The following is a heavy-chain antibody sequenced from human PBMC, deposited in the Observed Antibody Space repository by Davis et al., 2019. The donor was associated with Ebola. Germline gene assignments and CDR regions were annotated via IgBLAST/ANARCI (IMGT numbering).Heavy chain of an antibody. CDR2: IKQDGSEK. J-gene: IGHJ4*02. Sequence: GESLKISCAASGFTFSSYGMHWVRQAPGKGLEWVANIKQDGSEKYYVDSVKGRFTISRDNAKNSLYLQMNSLRAEDTAVYYCARELYGSGSMYYFDYWGQGTLVTVSS. CDR3: ARELYGSGSMYYFDY. V-gene: IGHV3-7*03. CDR1: GFTFSSYG. D-gene: IGHD3-10*01.